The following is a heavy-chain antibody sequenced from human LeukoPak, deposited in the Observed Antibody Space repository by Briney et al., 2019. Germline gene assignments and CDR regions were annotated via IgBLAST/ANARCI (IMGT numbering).Heavy chain of an antibody. Sequence: ASVKVSCKASGHTFTSYGISWVRQAPGQGLEWMGWISAYNGNTNYAQKLQGRVTMTTDTSTSTAYMELRSLRSDDTAVYYCARTQTVTAIRSFDYWGQGTLVTVSS. CDR2: ISAYNGNT. CDR1: GHTFTSYG. CDR3: ARTQTVTAIRSFDY. J-gene: IGHJ4*02. V-gene: IGHV1-18*01. D-gene: IGHD2-2*02.